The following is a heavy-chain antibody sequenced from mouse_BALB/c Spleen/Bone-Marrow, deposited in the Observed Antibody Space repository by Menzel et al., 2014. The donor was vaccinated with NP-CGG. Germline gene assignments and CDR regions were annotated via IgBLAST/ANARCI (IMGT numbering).Heavy chain of an antibody. CDR3: ARVYGWYFDV. Sequence: EVHLVESGGGLVQPGGSLKLSCVASGFTFXSYGMSWVRQTPDKRLELVATINNNGGSTYYPDSVKGQFTISRDNAKNTLYLQMSSLKSEDTAMYYCARVYGWYFDVWGAGTTVTVSS. V-gene: IGHV5-6-3*01. CDR2: INNNGGST. CDR1: GFTFXSYG. J-gene: IGHJ1*01. D-gene: IGHD1-1*01.